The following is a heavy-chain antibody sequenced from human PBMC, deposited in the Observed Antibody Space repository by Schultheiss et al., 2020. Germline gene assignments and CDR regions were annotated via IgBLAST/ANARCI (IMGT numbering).Heavy chain of an antibody. Sequence: GGSLRLSCAASGFTFSSYSMNWVRQAPGKGLEWVSYISSSSSTIYYADSVKGRFTISRDNAKNSLYLQMSSLRAEDTAVYYCARDHTMVRGVADYWGQGTLVTVSS. J-gene: IGHJ4*02. D-gene: IGHD3-10*01. CDR1: GFTFSSYS. CDR3: ARDHTMVRGVADY. V-gene: IGHV3-48*01. CDR2: ISSSSSTI.